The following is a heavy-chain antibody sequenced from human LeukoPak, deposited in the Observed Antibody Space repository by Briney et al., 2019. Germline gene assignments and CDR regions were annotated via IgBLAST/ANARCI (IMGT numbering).Heavy chain of an antibody. CDR1: GFTFSDYW. CDR2: IKQDGSEK. V-gene: IGHV3-7*01. CDR3: ARDSRIVGATGSCDY. D-gene: IGHD1-26*01. Sequence: GGSLRLSCAASGFTFSDYWMSWVRQAPGKGLEWVANIKQDGSEKYFVDSTKGRFTISRDNAKNSLYLQMNSLRAEDTAVYYCARDSRIVGATGSCDYWGQGTLVTVSS. J-gene: IGHJ4*02.